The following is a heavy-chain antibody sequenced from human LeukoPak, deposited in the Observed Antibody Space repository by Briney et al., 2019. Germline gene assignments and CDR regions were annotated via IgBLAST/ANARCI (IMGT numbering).Heavy chain of an antibody. CDR1: GYIFASYG. CDR2: ISAYNGDT. J-gene: IGHJ4*02. V-gene: IGHV1-18*01. D-gene: IGHD3-10*01. CDR3: ARDTALIITPGGPDY. Sequence: ASVKVSCKASGYIFASYGISWVRQAPGQGLEWMGWISAYNGDTKYAQNLQGRVTLTTDTSTGTAYMELRSLTSDDTGLYYCARDTALIITPGGPDYWGRGALITVSS.